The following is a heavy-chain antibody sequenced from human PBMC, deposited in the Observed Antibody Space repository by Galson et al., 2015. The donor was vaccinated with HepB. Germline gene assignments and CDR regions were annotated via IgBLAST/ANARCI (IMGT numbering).Heavy chain of an antibody. D-gene: IGHD2-21*01. V-gene: IGHV3-73*01. Sequence: SLRLSCAASGFTFSGSAMHWVRQASGKGLEWVGRIRSNANSYATAYAASVKGRFTISRDDSKNTAYLQMNSLKTEDTAVYYCTGPRGGNSLNPGIFDYGGREPLVPV. J-gene: IGHJ4*02. CDR2: IRSNANSYAT. CDR3: TGPRGGNSLNPGIFDY. CDR1: GFTFSGSA.